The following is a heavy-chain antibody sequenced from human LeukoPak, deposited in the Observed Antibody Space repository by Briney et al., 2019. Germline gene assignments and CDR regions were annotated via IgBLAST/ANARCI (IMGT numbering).Heavy chain of an antibody. Sequence: ASVKVSCKASGGTFSNYAISWVRQAPGQGLEWMGWISAYNGNTNYAQKLQGRVTMTTDTSTSTAYMELRSLRSDDTAVYYCARVGYSSSIDYWGQGTLVTVSS. CDR1: GGTFSNYA. V-gene: IGHV1-18*01. J-gene: IGHJ4*02. CDR2: ISAYNGNT. D-gene: IGHD6-6*01. CDR3: ARVGYSSSIDY.